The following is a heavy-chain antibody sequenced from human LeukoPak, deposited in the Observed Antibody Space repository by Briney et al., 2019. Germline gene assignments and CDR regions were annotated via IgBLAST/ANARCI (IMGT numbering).Heavy chain of an antibody. CDR2: IIPIFGTA. D-gene: IGHD2-15*01. CDR3: ARSYIVVVVAANAGAFDI. V-gene: IGHV1-69*05. J-gene: IGHJ3*02. Sequence: GSSVKVSCKASGGTFSCYAISWVRQAPGQGLEWMGGIIPIFGTANYAQKFQGRVTITTDESTSTAYMELSSLRSEDTAVYYCARSYIVVVVAANAGAFDIWGQGTMVTVSS. CDR1: GGTFSCYA.